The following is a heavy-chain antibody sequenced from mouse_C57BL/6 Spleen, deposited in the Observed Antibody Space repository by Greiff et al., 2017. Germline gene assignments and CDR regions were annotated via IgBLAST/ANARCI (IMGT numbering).Heavy chain of an antibody. D-gene: IGHD3-3*01. CDR2: ISYDGSN. V-gene: IGHV3-6*01. Sequence: EVKVEESGPGFVKPSQSLSLTCSVTGYSITSGYYWNCIRQFPGNKLEWLGYISYDGSNNYNPSLKNRISIPRDTSKNQFFLKLNSVTTEDTATYFCAREGLRYWGQGTSVTVSS. CDR1: GYSITSGYY. J-gene: IGHJ4*01. CDR3: AREGLRY.